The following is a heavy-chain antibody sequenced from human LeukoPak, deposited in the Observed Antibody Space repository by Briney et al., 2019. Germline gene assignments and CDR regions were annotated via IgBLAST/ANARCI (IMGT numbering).Heavy chain of an antibody. D-gene: IGHD7-27*01. CDR2: IYHTGST. Sequence: PSETLSLTCTVSGGSISSYYWNWIRQPPGKGLEWIGYIYHTGSTSYSPSLKSRVTISADTSQNQFSLKLSSMTAADTAVYYCASRKLGNDYWGQGTLVTVSS. CDR3: ASRKLGNDY. CDR1: GGSISSYY. J-gene: IGHJ4*02. V-gene: IGHV4-59*01.